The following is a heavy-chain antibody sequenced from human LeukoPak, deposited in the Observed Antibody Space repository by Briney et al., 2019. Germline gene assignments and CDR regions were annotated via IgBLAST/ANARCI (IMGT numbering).Heavy chain of an antibody. D-gene: IGHD3-9*01. Sequence: PGGSLRLSCAASGFTFSTYGMHWVRQAPGKGLEWVAFIWYDGSNKYYADSVRGRFTISRDNSKNTLYLQMNSLRAEDTAVYYCAKVGVLRYFDWLRYFDYWGQGTLVTVSS. CDR2: IWYDGSNK. V-gene: IGHV3-30*02. J-gene: IGHJ4*02. CDR1: GFTFSTYG. CDR3: AKVGVLRYFDWLRYFDY.